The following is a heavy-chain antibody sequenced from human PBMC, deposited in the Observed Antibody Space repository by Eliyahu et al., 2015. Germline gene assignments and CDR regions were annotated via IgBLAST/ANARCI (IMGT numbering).Heavy chain of an antibody. J-gene: IGHJ3*01. V-gene: IGHV3-21*02. CDR3: AREIYSVYSHDAFDV. D-gene: IGHD5/OR15-5a*01. Sequence: EVELVESGGGRVEPGGSXRXSXTTSGFTLSRHTMNWVRQVPGKGLECVSSISADSRSRDYSDSVKGRFTVSRDNAKNSLYLQMNSLRADDTAVYYCAREIYSVYSHDAFDVWGQGTMVTVSS. CDR1: GFTLSRHT. CDR2: ISADSRSR.